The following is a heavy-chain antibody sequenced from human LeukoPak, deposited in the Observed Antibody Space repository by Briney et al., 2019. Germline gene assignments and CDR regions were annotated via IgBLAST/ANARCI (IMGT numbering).Heavy chain of an antibody. J-gene: IGHJ5*02. CDR3: ARNTSSSPWFDP. D-gene: IGHD6-6*01. CDR1: GGSVSSPNSY. CDR2: VYYIGTT. Sequence: SETLSLTCIVSGGSVSSPNSYRSWIRQPPGKGLEWIGNVYYIGTTSYNSSLKSRVTIPVDTSKNQFSLEVTSVTAADTAVYYCARNTSSSPWFDPWGQGTLVTVSS. V-gene: IGHV4-61*01.